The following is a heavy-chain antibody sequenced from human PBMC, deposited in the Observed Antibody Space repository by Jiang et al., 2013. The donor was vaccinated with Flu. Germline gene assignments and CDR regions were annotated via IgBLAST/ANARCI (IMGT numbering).Heavy chain of an antibody. CDR2: IIPXFGTA. V-gene: IGHV1-69*01. Sequence: SSYAISWVRQAPGQGLEWMGGIIPXFGTANYAQKFQGRVTITADESTSTAYMELSSLRSEDTAVYYCASGRFGELWYFDYWGQGTLVTVSS. J-gene: IGHJ4*02. CDR3: ASGRFGELWYFDY. D-gene: IGHD3-10*01. CDR1: SSYA.